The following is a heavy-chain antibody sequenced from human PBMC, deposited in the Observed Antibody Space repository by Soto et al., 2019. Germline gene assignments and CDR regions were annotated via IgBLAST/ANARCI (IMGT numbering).Heavy chain of an antibody. CDR1: VYSIISSDFY. Sequence: SETLSLTCTVSVYSIISSDFYWCFFRQPPGKGLEWIGSIFYLGSSYYNPSLKSRVTMSVDTSKNQFSLRLRSVTAADTALYFCARYSLALSKNKWFDHWGQGIMVTVSS. CDR3: ARYSLALSKNKWFDH. V-gene: IGHV4-39*01. D-gene: IGHD2-15*01. CDR2: IFYLGSS. J-gene: IGHJ5*02.